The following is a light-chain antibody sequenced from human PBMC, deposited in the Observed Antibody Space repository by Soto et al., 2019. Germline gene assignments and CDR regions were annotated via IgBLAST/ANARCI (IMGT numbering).Light chain of an antibody. J-gene: IGLJ2*01. CDR2: KDS. V-gene: IGLV3-27*01. CDR1: VLTKKY. Sequence: SYELTQPSSVSVSPGQTARITCSGDVLTKKYARWFQQKPGQAPVVVIYKDSERPSGIPERFSGSSSGTTVTLTISGAQVEDEADYYCYSVADNNVVFGGGTQLTVL. CDR3: YSVADNNVV.